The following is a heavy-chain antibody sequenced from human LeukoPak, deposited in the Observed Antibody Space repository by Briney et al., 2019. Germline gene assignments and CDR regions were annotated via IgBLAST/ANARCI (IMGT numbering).Heavy chain of an antibody. V-gene: IGHV4-4*07. D-gene: IGHD6-19*01. CDR1: GGSISNYH. CDR2: IHTSGST. J-gene: IGHJ4*02. CDR3: ARRDISSGWSFDY. Sequence: SETLSLTCTVSGGSISNYHWSWIRQPAGKGLEWISQIHTSGSTNYNPPLKRRVTMSIDTPENQLSLTIRSVTAADTAVYYCARRDISSGWSFDYWGQGILVTVSS.